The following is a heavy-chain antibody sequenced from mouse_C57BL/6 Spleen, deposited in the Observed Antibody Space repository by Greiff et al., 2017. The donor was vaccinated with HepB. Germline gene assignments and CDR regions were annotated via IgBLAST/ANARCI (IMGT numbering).Heavy chain of an antibody. CDR3: ARRYGRDYYAMDY. D-gene: IGHD1-1*01. Sequence: VQGVESGAELVRPGTSVKMSCKASGYTFTNYWIGWAKQRPGHGLEWIGDIYPGGGYTNYNEKFKGKATLTADKSSSTAYMQFSSLTSEDSAIYYCARRYGRDYYAMDYWGQGTSVTVSS. V-gene: IGHV1-63*01. J-gene: IGHJ4*01. CDR2: IYPGGGYT. CDR1: GYTFTNYW.